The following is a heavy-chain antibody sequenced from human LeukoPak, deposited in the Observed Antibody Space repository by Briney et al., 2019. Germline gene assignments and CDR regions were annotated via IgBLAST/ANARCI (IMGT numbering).Heavy chain of an antibody. D-gene: IGHD6-13*01. CDR2: ISYDGSNK. CDR1: GFTFSSYA. Sequence: PGGSLRLSCAASGFTFSSYAMHWVRQAPGKGLEWVAVISYDGSNKYYADSVKGRFTISRDNSKNTLYLQMNSLRAEDTAVYYCARDVRSIAAAAPGSWGQGTLVTVSS. V-gene: IGHV3-30-3*01. CDR3: ARDVRSIAAAAPGS. J-gene: IGHJ4*02.